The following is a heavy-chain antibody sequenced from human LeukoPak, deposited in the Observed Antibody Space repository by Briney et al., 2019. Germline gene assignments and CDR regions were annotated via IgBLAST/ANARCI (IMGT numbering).Heavy chain of an antibody. D-gene: IGHD3-16*02. CDR3: ARDSSRLSN. CDR2: ISGSGGST. V-gene: IGHV3-23*01. CDR1: GFTFSSYA. Sequence: GGSLRLSCAASGFTFSSYAMSWVRQAPGKGLEWVSAISGSGGSTYYADSVKGRFTISRDNAKNSLYLQMNSLRADDTAVYYCARDSSRLSNWGQGTLVTVSS. J-gene: IGHJ4*02.